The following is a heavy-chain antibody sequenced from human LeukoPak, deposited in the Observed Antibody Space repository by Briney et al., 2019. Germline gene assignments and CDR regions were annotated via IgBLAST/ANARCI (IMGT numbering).Heavy chain of an antibody. V-gene: IGHV4-39*02. CDR3: AREGAVYCTNGVCSTKYYYYYYMDV. J-gene: IGHJ6*03. D-gene: IGHD2-8*01. CDR1: GGSISSSSYY. CDR2: IYYSGST. Sequence: SETLSLTCTVSGGSISSSSYYWGWIRQPPGTELEWIGSIYYSGSTYYNPSLKSRVTISVDTSKNQFSLKLSSVTAADTAVYYCAREGAVYCTNGVCSTKYYYYYYMDVWGKGTTVTVSS.